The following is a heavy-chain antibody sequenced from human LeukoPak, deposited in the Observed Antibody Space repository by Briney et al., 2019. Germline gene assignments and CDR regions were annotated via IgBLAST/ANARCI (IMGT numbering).Heavy chain of an antibody. J-gene: IGHJ4*02. D-gene: IGHD5-12*01. Sequence: ATVKVSCKASVYTFTSYYMHWVRQAPGQGLEWMGIINPSGGSTSYAQKFQGRVTMTRDTSTSTVYMELSSLRSEDTAAYYCARAVGIVATVDYWGQGTLVTVSS. CDR1: VYTFTSYY. CDR2: INPSGGST. CDR3: ARAVGIVATVDY. V-gene: IGHV1-46*03.